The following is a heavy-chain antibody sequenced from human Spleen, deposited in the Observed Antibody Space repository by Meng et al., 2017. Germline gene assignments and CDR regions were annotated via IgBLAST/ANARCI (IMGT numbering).Heavy chain of an antibody. CDR3: ARDQNDYDSSGYYYTWVNYYFDY. Sequence: GESLKISCTPSRFTFGDYAMSWVRQAPGKGLEWVGFIRRKVYGGTTQYAASVKGRFTISRDNAKNSLYLQMKSLRAEDTAVYYCARDQNDYDSSGYYYTWVNYYFDYWGQGTLVTVSS. D-gene: IGHD3-22*01. CDR1: RFTFGDYA. V-gene: IGHV3-49*04. J-gene: IGHJ4*02. CDR2: IRRKVYGGTT.